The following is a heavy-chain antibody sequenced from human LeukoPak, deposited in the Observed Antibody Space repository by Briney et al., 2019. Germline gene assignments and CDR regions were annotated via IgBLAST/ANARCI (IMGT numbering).Heavy chain of an antibody. CDR3: AREATVTPHDAFDI. CDR1: GFTFSSYW. V-gene: IGHV3-74*01. J-gene: IGHJ3*02. CDR2: INSDGSST. Sequence: PGGSLRLSCAASGFTFSSYWMHWVRQAPGKGPVWVSRINSDGSSTNYADSVKGRFTISRDNAKNTLYLQMNSLRAEDTAVYYCAREATVTPHDAFDIWGQGTMVTVSS. D-gene: IGHD4-17*01.